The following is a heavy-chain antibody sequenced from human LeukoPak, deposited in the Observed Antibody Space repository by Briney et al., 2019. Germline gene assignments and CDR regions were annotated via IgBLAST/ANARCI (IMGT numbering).Heavy chain of an antibody. D-gene: IGHD3-16*01. V-gene: IGHV4-4*07. CDR1: GGSIRNYY. Sequence: SETLSLTCTVSGGSIRNYYWSWIRQPAGKGLEWIGRIHSTGSTNYNPSLESRVTMSVDTSKNQFSLKLSSVTAAETAVYYCARDKGGGGYYYYYYMDVWGKGTTVTVSS. CDR3: ARDKGGGGYYYYYYMDV. J-gene: IGHJ6*03. CDR2: IHSTGST.